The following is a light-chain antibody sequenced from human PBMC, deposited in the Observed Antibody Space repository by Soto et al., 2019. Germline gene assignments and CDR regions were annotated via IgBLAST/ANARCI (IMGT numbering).Light chain of an antibody. Sequence: SVLTQSPDTLYLSPGDRATLSCRARGNRSGNRVAWYQQRPGLPPRLLIYDASSRATGIPDRFSGSGSGTDFTLTINRLEPEDFAVYYCQQYDSSPRTFGQGTKVDIK. J-gene: IGKJ1*01. CDR2: DAS. CDR1: GNRSGNR. CDR3: QQYDSSPRT. V-gene: IGKV3-20*01.